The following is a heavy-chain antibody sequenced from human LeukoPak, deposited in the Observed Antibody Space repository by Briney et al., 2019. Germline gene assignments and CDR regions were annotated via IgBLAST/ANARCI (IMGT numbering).Heavy chain of an antibody. D-gene: IGHD1-14*01. CDR2: IYYSGST. CDR3: ARGTWSNPYYFDY. V-gene: IGHV4-61*01. Sequence: SETLSLTCTVSGGSISTGYYWGWIRQPPGKGLEWIGYIYYSGSTNYNPSLKSRVTISVDTSKNQFSLKLSSVTAADTAVYYCARGTWSNPYYFDYWGQGTLVTVSS. J-gene: IGHJ4*02. CDR1: GGSISTGYY.